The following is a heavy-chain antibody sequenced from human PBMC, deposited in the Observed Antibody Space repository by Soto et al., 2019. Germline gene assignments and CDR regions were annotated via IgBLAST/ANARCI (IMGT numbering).Heavy chain of an antibody. D-gene: IGHD3-10*01. CDR2: IYYSGST. J-gene: IGHJ4*02. Sequence: SETLSLTCTVSGGSISSSSYYWGWIRQPPGKGLEWIGSIYYSGSTYYNPSLKSRVTISVDTSKNQFSLKLSSVTAADTAVYYCARRDITMVRGVIISPLSFFDYWGQGTLVTVS. V-gene: IGHV4-39*01. CDR1: GGSISSSSYY. CDR3: ARRDITMVRGVIISPLSFFDY.